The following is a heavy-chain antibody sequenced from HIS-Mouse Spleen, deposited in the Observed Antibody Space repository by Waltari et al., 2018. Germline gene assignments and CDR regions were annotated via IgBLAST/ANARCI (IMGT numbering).Heavy chain of an antibody. CDR3: ARVRTGDPSYWYFDL. J-gene: IGHJ2*01. CDR2: INHSGST. Sequence: QVQLQQWGAGLLKPSETLSLTCAVYGGSFSGYYWSWIRQPPGKGLEWIGEINHSGSTNYNPSLKSRGTISVDTSKNQFSLKLSSVTAADTAVYYCARVRTGDPSYWYFDLWGRGTLVTVSS. CDR1: GGSFSGYY. V-gene: IGHV4-34*01. D-gene: IGHD7-27*01.